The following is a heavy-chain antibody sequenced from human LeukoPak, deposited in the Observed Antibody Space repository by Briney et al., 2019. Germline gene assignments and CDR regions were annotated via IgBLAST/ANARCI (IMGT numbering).Heavy chain of an antibody. CDR3: ARGRPWYFDY. Sequence: PSETLSLTCTVSGGSISSSSYYWGWIRQPPGKGLEWIGSIYYSGSTYHNPSLKSRVTISVDTSKNQFSLKLSSVTAADTAVYYCARGRPWYFDYWGQGTLVTVSS. CDR1: GGSISSSSYY. J-gene: IGHJ4*02. V-gene: IGHV4-39*01. CDR2: IYYSGST.